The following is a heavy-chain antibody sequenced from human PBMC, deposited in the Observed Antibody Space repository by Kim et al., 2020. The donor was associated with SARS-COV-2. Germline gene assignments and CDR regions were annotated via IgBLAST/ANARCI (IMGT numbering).Heavy chain of an antibody. CDR3: ASLSTGYVWDKFGY. CDR2: VNSDGSST. Sequence: GGSLRLSCVASGFTFSSYWMHWVRQAPGKGLVWVSRVNSDGSSTSYADSVKGRFNISRDNARNTLYLQMNSLRAEDTAVYYCASLSTGYVWDKFGYWGQG. D-gene: IGHD3-16*01. J-gene: IGHJ4*02. V-gene: IGHV3-74*01. CDR1: GFTFSSYW.